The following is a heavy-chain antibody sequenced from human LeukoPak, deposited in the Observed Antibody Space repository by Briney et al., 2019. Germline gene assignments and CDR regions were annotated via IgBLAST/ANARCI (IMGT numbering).Heavy chain of an antibody. CDR3: ARAPNPYDFWSGYPTGLGGY. CDR1: GFTFSSYA. Sequence: GGSLRLSCAASGFTFSSYAMHWVRQAPGKGLEWVAVISYDGSNKYYADSVKGRFTISRDNAKNSLYLQMNSLRAEDTAVYYCARAPNPYDFWSGYPTGLGGYWGQGTLVTVSS. CDR2: ISYDGSNK. V-gene: IGHV3-30-3*01. D-gene: IGHD3-3*01. J-gene: IGHJ4*02.